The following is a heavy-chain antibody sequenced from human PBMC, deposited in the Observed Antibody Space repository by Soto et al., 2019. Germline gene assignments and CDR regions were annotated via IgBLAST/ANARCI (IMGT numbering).Heavy chain of an antibody. D-gene: IGHD3-3*02. J-gene: IGHJ4*02. CDR2: IWYDGSNK. CDR1: GFTFSTWA. V-gene: IGHV3-33*01. Sequence: GGSLRLSCAASGFTFSTWAMHWVRQVPGKGLEWVALIWYDGSNKYYADSVKGRFTISRDNSENTLYLQMNSLGAEDRAVSNCARAPPFGETSIYSPFWGKGPLVT. CDR3: ARAPPFGETSIYSPF.